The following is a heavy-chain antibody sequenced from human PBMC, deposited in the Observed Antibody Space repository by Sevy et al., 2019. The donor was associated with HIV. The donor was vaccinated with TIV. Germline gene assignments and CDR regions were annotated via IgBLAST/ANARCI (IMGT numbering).Heavy chain of an antibody. CDR1: GYTFTSYD. D-gene: IGHD6-13*01. V-gene: IGHV1-8*03. CDR2: MNPNSGNT. CDR3: ARGDIAASQDV. Sequence: ASVKVSCKASGYTFTSYDINWVRQATGQGLEWMGWMNPNSGNTGYAQKFQGRVTITRNTSISTAYMELSSRGSEDTAVYYCARGDIAASQDVWGKGTTVTVSS. J-gene: IGHJ6*04.